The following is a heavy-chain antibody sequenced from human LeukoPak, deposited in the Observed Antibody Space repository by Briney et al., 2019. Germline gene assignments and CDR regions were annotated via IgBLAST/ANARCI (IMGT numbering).Heavy chain of an antibody. J-gene: IGHJ4*02. Sequence: ASVKVSCKASGYTFTDYYVHWVRQAPGQGLEWMGWISPSSGGTNYAQKFQGRVTMTRDTPNSTAYMELSSLRSDDTAVYYCARGWGFGSIDYWGQGTLVTASS. CDR1: GYTFTDYY. CDR2: ISPSSGGT. V-gene: IGHV1-2*02. CDR3: ARGWGFGSIDY. D-gene: IGHD7-27*01.